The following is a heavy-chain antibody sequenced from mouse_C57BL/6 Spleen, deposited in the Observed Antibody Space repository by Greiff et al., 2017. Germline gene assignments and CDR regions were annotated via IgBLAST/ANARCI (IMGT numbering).Heavy chain of an antibody. V-gene: IGHV8-12*01. D-gene: IGHD2-5*01. J-gene: IGHJ1*03. CDR3: ARRDSNYEYFDV. CDR1: GFSLSTSGMG. Sequence: QVTLKESGPGILQSSQTLSLTCSFSGFSLSTSGMGVSWIRQPSGKGLEWLAHIYWDDDKRYNPSLKSRLTISKDTSRNQVFLKITSVDTADTATYYCARRDSNYEYFDVWGTGTTVTVSS. CDR2: IYWDDDK.